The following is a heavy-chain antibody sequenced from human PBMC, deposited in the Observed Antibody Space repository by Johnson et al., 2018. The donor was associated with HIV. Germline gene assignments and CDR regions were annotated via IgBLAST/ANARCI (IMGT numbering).Heavy chain of an antibody. J-gene: IGHJ3*02. D-gene: IGHD6-13*01. Sequence: QVQLVESGGGVVQPGGSLRLSCAASGFTFSSYGMHWVRQAPGKGLEWVAFIRYDGSNEYYADYVKGRFTISRDNSKNTLYLQMNSLRAEDTAGYYCARVGLAARVVGAFDIWGQGTMVTVSS. CDR2: IRYDGSNE. V-gene: IGHV3-30*02. CDR1: GFTFSSYG. CDR3: ARVGLAARVVGAFDI.